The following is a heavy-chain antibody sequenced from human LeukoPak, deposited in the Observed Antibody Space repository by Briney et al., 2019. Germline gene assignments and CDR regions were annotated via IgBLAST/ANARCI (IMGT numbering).Heavy chain of an antibody. Sequence: GGSLRLSCAASGFTFSNAWMSWVRQAPGKGLEWVSRVRSEADGGTTDYAAPVQGRFTISRDDSKNTLYLQMNSLETDDTAVYYCTTLSYAAAPTWGQGTLVTVSS. CDR2: VRSEADGGTT. CDR1: GFTFSNAW. D-gene: IGHD2-2*01. CDR3: TTLSYAAAPT. V-gene: IGHV3-15*01. J-gene: IGHJ5*02.